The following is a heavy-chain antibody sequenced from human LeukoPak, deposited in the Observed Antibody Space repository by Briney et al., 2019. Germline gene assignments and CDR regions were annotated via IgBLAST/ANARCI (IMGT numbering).Heavy chain of an antibody. Sequence: PSETLSLTCAVYGGSFSGYYWSWIRQPPGKGLEWIGEINHSVSTNYNPSLKSRVTISVDTSKNQFSLKLSSVTDADTAVYYCARVKGDYGGNGGWPFDYWGQGTLVSVSS. J-gene: IGHJ4*02. CDR1: GGSFSGYY. CDR3: ARVKGDYGGNGGWPFDY. V-gene: IGHV4-34*01. D-gene: IGHD4-23*01. CDR2: INHSVST.